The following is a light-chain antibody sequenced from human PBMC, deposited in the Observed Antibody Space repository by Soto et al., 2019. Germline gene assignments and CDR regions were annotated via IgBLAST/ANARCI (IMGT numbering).Light chain of an antibody. CDR3: QQYNNWPRT. CDR1: QSVSIL. CDR2: VAT. Sequence: EVALTQSPATLSVSPGERATLSCMARQSVSILLAWYQQKPIQAPRILIHVATIRATCIPARFSGSGSGTEFTLTISSLQSEDFAVYYCQQYNNWPRTFGQGTKVDI. V-gene: IGKV3-15*01. J-gene: IGKJ1*01.